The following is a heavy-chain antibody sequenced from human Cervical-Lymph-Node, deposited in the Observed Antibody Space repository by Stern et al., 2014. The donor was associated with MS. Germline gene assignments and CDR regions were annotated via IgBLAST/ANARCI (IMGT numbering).Heavy chain of an antibody. Sequence: QLQLQESGPGLVKPSETLSLTCNVSGGSISSYYWSWIRQPPGKGLEWNGYVYSSGSSNYNPSRKSRVTIAVATSKNQFSLKLSSVNAADTSVYYCARGYGGNPIDYWGQGTLVTVSS. J-gene: IGHJ4*02. CDR2: VYSSGSS. D-gene: IGHD4-23*01. CDR1: GGSISSYY. V-gene: IGHV4-59*01. CDR3: ARGYGGNPIDY.